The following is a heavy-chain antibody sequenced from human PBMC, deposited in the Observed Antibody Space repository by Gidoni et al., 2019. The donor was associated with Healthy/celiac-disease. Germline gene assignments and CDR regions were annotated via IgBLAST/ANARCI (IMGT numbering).Heavy chain of an antibody. J-gene: IGHJ6*02. CDR2: IWYDGSNK. CDR1: GFTFSSYG. Sequence: QVQLVESGGGVVQPGRSLRLSCAASGFTFSSYGMHWVRPAPGKGLEWVAVIWYDGSNKYYADPVKGRFTISRDNSKNTLYLQMNSLRAEDTAVYYCARDAVRGYYYGMDVWGQGTTVTVSS. CDR3: ARDAVRGYYYGMDV. V-gene: IGHV3-33*01.